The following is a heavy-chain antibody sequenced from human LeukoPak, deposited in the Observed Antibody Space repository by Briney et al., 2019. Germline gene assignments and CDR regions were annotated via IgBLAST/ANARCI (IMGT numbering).Heavy chain of an antibody. V-gene: IGHV3-30*03. D-gene: IGHD5-12*01. Sequence: GGSLRLSCAASGFTFSSYWMSWVRQAPGKGLEWVAVISYDGSNKYYADSVKGRFTISRDNSKNTLYLQMNSLRAEDTAVYYCARDHRGYSGYWGQGTLVTVSS. CDR1: GFTFSSYW. J-gene: IGHJ4*02. CDR2: ISYDGSNK. CDR3: ARDHRGYSGY.